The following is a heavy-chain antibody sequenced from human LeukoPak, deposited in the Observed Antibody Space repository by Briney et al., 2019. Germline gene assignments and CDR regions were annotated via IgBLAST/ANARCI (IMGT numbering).Heavy chain of an antibody. J-gene: IGHJ4*02. D-gene: IGHD5-12*01. V-gene: IGHV3-69-1*01. CDR1: GFTVSDYY. CDR2: IYNTGAT. Sequence: PGGSLRLSCAASGFTVSDYYVTWVRQAPGKGLEWVSSIYNTGATHYAESVKGRFTISRDNAKDSLYLQMNSLRVEDTAVYYCARAGFRHFDTWGQGTLVTVSS. CDR3: ARAGFRHFDT.